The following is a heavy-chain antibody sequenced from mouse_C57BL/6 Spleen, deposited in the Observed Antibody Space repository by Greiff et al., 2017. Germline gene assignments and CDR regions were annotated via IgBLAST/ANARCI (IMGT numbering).Heavy chain of an antibody. CDR3: ARGSIPAWFAY. CDR1: GFTFSDYG. CDR2: ISSGSSTI. V-gene: IGHV5-17*01. Sequence: EVKLVESGGGLVKPGGSLKLSCAASGFTFSDYGMHWVRQAPEKGLEWVAYISSGSSTIYYADTVKGRFTISRDNAKNTLFLQMTSLRSEDTAMYYCARGSIPAWFAYWGQGTLVTVSA. J-gene: IGHJ3*01.